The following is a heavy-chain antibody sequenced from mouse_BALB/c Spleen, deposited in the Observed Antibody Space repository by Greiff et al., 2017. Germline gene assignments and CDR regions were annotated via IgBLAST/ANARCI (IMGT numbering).Heavy chain of an antibody. Sequence: EVQLVESGAELVKPGASVKLSCTASGFNIKDTYMHWVKQRPEQGLEWIGRIDPANGNTKYDPKFQGKATITADTSSNTAYLQLSSLTSEDTAVYYCARTPYCRYSDYYAMDYWGQGTPVTVSS. CDR1: GFNIKDTY. CDR3: ARTPYCRYSDYYAMDY. D-gene: IGHD2-14*01. J-gene: IGHJ4*01. V-gene: IGHV14-3*02. CDR2: IDPANGNT.